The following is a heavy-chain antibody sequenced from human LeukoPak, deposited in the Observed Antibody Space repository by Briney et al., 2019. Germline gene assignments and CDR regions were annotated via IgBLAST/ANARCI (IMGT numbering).Heavy chain of an antibody. CDR3: AKGNILTGPPDS. Sequence: PGGSLRLSCEGSGFTFADYSIHWVRHIPGKGLEWVSVITANSGSIGYADSVKGRFTISRDNSKNSLFLQMNSLRTEDTALYYCAKGNILTGPPDSWGQGTLVTVSS. CDR1: GFTFADYS. CDR2: ITANSGSI. D-gene: IGHD3-9*01. V-gene: IGHV3-43*02. J-gene: IGHJ4*02.